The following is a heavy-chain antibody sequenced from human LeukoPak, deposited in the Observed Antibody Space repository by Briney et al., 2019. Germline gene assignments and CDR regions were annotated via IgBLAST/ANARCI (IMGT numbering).Heavy chain of an antibody. CDR2: IYYSGST. V-gene: IGHV4-39*07. CDR3: ARGQVAARAPFDY. D-gene: IGHD6-6*01. J-gene: IGHJ4*02. Sequence: PSETLSLTCTVSGGSISSSSYYWGWIRQPPGKGLEWIGSIYYSGSTYYNPSLKSRVTISVDTSKNQFSLKLSSVTAADTAVYYCARGQVAARAPFDYWGQGTLVTVSS. CDR1: GGSISSSSYY.